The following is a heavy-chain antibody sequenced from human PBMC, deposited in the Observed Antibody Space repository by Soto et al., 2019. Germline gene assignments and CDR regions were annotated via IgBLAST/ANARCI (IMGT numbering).Heavy chain of an antibody. CDR1: GVTFSSYA. CDR2: IIPIFGTA. Sequence: SVKVSCKASGVTFSSYAISWVRQAPGQGLEWMGGIIPIFGTANYAQKFQGRVTITADESTSTAYMELSSLRSEDTAVYYCARAPSVVVVTTFDYWGQGTLVTVSS. J-gene: IGHJ4*02. CDR3: ARAPSVVVVTTFDY. D-gene: IGHD3-22*01. V-gene: IGHV1-69*13.